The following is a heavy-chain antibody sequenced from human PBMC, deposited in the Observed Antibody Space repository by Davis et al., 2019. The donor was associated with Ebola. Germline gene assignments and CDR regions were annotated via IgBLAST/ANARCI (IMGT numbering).Heavy chain of an antibody. Sequence: MPSETLSLTCSVSGGSVSSGGYYWNWIRQPPGKGLEWIGNIYFSGTTYYKPSLRGRVTISVDTSKNQFSLKLDSVTAADTAVYYCVAQGHISYYYGMDVWGQGTTVTVSS. J-gene: IGHJ6*02. CDR2: IYFSGTT. CDR3: VAQGHISYYYGMDV. V-gene: IGHV4-39*01. CDR1: GGSVSSGGYY.